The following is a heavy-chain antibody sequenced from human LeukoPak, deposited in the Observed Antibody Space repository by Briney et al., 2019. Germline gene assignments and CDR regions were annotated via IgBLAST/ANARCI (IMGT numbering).Heavy chain of an antibody. Sequence: RASETLSLTCAVYGGSFSGYYWSWIRQPPGKGLEWIGEINHSGSTNYNPSLKSRVTISADTSKSQFSLKVSSVTAADTAVYYCAGNDYAAVRWFDPWGQGTLVTVSS. CDR3: AGNDYAAVRWFDP. J-gene: IGHJ5*02. D-gene: IGHD4-17*01. CDR2: INHSGST. CDR1: GGSFSGYY. V-gene: IGHV4-34*01.